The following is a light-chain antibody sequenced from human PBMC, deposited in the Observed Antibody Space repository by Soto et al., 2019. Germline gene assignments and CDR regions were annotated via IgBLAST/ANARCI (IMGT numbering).Light chain of an antibody. J-gene: IGLJ3*02. Sequence: VLTQPASVSGSPGQSITISCTGTSSDVGGYNYVSWYQHHPGKAPKLMIYDVTNRPSGVSNRFSGSKSGNTASLTISGLQAEDEADYYCTSYTTSSPYLVFGGGTKLTVL. CDR2: DVT. CDR1: SSDVGGYNY. CDR3: TSYTTSSPYLV. V-gene: IGLV2-14*03.